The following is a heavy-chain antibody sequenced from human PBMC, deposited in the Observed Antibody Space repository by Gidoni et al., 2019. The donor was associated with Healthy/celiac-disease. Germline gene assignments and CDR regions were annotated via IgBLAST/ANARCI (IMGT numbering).Heavy chain of an antibody. D-gene: IGHD1-26*01. V-gene: IGHV1-18*01. CDR2: ISAYNGNT. CDR1: GYTCTSYG. Sequence: QVQLGQSGAEVKKPGAAVKVSCKAPGYTCTSYGISWVRQAPGQGLEWMGWISAYNGNTNSAQKLQGRVTMTTDTSTSTAYMELRSLRSDDTAVYYCARDGPYYKLPNSNYYYGMDVWGQGTTVTVSS. J-gene: IGHJ6*02. CDR3: ARDGPYYKLPNSNYYYGMDV.